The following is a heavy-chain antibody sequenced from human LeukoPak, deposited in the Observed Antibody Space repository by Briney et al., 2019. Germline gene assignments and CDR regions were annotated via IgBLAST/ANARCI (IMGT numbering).Heavy chain of an antibody. J-gene: IGHJ6*03. CDR1: GGSFSGYY. CDR3: ARGQHNYYYYYMDV. D-gene: IGHD2-21*01. CDR2: INHSGST. Sequence: SETLSLTCAVYGGSFSGYYWSWIRQPPGKGLEWIGEINHSGSTNYNPSLKSRVTISVDTSKNQSSLKLSSMTAADTAVYYCARGQHNYYYYYMDVWGKGTTVTVSS. V-gene: IGHV4-34*01.